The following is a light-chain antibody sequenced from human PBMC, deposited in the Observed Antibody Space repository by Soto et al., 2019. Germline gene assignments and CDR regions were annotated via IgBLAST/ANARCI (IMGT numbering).Light chain of an antibody. Sequence: DIQMTQSPSSLSASVGDRVTITCRASQGISNYLAWYQQKPGKVPKLLIYAASTLQSGVPSRFSGSGSGTDFPHTIRTLQPEDVATYSCQNYNIAPITFGQGKRLEIK. CDR3: QNYNIAPIT. CDR2: AAS. V-gene: IGKV1-27*01. J-gene: IGKJ5*01. CDR1: QGISNY.